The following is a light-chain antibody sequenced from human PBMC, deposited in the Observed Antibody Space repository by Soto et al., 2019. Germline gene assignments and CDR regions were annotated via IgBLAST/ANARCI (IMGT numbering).Light chain of an antibody. Sequence: EIVLTQSPATLSLSPGERASLSFRASQSVSSYLAWYQQKPGQAPRLLIYDASNRATGIPARFSGSGSGTDFTLTISGLEPEDFVVYYCQQRTSSITFGQGTRLEIK. CDR2: DAS. V-gene: IGKV3-11*01. CDR1: QSVSSY. J-gene: IGKJ5*01. CDR3: QQRTSSIT.